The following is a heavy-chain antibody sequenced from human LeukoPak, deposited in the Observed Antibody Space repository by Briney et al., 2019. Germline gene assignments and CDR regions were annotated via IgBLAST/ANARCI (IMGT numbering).Heavy chain of an antibody. J-gene: IGHJ3*02. CDR3: ASLGWGQQLVLRGNDAFDI. CDR1: GFTFSSYS. V-gene: IGHV3-21*01. D-gene: IGHD6-13*01. Sequence: NPGGSLRLSCAASGFTFSSYSMNWVRQAPGKGLEWVSSISSSSSYIYYADSVKGRFTISRDNAKNSLYLQMNSLRAEDTAVYYCASLGWGQQLVLRGNDAFDIWGQGTMVTVSS. CDR2: ISSSSSYI.